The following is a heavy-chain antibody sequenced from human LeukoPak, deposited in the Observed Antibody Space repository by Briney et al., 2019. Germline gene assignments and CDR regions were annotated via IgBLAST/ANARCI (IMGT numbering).Heavy chain of an antibody. CDR2: IGSSGRNI. CDR3: TRNLIGGPAALIDF. Sequence: GGSLRLSCATSGFSFSTYTMNWVRQAPGKGREWISYIGSSGRNIHYADSVEGPFTISRDNAKNSLYLQMNSLRDEDTAVYYCTRNLIGGPAALIDFWGQGTLVSVSS. V-gene: IGHV3-48*02. J-gene: IGHJ4*02. D-gene: IGHD2-2*01. CDR1: GFSFSTYT.